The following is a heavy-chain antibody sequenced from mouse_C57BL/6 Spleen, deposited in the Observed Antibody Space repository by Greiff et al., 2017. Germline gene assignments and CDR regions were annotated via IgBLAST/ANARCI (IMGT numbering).Heavy chain of an antibody. V-gene: IGHV1-15*01. CDR2: IDPETGGT. J-gene: IGHJ1*03. D-gene: IGHD2-1*01. CDR1: GYTFTDYE. CDR3: TRRVYYGNYVWYFDV. Sequence: VQLQQSGAELVRPGASVTLSCKASGYTFTDYEMHWVKQTPVHGLEWIGAIDPETGGTAYNQKFKGKAILTADKSSSTAYMELRSLTSEDSAVYYCTRRVYYGNYVWYFDVWGTGTTVTVSS.